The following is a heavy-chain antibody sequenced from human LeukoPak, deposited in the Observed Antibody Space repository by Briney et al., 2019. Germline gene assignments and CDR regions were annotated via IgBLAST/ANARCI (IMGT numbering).Heavy chain of an antibody. CDR1: GFTFSSYW. CDR3: ARDQANYFDDSGFSTY. Sequence: GGSLRLSCAASGFTFSSYWMTWVRQAPGKGLQWVANIKHDGSEGFYVDSVKSRFTISRDNAKNSVYLQMKSLRAEDTAVYYYARDQANYFDDSGFSTYWGQGTLVTVSS. V-gene: IGHV3-7*01. J-gene: IGHJ4*02. D-gene: IGHD3-22*01. CDR2: IKHDGSEG.